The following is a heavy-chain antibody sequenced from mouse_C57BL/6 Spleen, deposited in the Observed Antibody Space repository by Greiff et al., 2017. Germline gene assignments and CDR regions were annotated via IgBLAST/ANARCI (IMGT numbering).Heavy chain of an antibody. CDR2: ISSGGSYT. CDR1: GFTFSSYG. J-gene: IGHJ1*03. D-gene: IGHD1-3*01. CDR3: ARRGGKGGYFDV. V-gene: IGHV5-6*01. Sequence: DVQLVESGGDLVKPGGSLKLSCAASGFTFSSYGMSWVRQTPDKRLEWVATISSGGSYTYYPDSVKGRFTISRDNAKNTLYLQMSSLKSEDTAMYYCARRGGKGGYFDVWGTGTTVTVSS.